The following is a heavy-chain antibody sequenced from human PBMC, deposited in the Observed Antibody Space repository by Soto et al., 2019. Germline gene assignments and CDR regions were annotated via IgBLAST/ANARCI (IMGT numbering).Heavy chain of an antibody. CDR1: GGTFCTYA. J-gene: IGHJ4*02. V-gene: IGHV1-69*12. D-gene: IGHD5-18*01. CDR3: ASGIQLWLRRINNGYSG. CDR2: IIPKFGTA. Sequence: QVQLVQSGAEVKKPESSVKVSCKAPGGTFCTYAISWVRQAPGQGLEWMGGIIPKFGTANYAQRFQDRVTITADESTNTVYMELSSLRSEDTAVYFCASGIQLWLRRINNGYSGWGQGTLVTVSS.